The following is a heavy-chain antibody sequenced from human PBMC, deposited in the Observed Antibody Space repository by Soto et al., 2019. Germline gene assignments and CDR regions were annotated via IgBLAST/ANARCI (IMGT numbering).Heavy chain of an antibody. CDR1: GFTFSSYA. V-gene: IGHV3-23*01. D-gene: IGHD3-22*01. CDR2: IGTSGGST. Sequence: PGGSLRLSCAASGFTFSSYAMSWVRQAPGKGLEWVSTIGTSGGSTYYADSVKGRFTISRDNSKNMLYMQMNSLRAEDTAVYYCAKRPLSIITFDYWGLGTLVTVSS. J-gene: IGHJ4*02. CDR3: AKRPLSIITFDY.